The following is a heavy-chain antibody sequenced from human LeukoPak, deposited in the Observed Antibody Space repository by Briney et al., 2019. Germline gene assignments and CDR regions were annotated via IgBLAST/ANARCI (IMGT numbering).Heavy chain of an antibody. D-gene: IGHD2-2*01. CDR3: ARSGGDYQLLPYYLDY. V-gene: IGHV1-18*01. Sequence: EASVKVSCKASGYTFTSYGISWVRQAPGQGLEWMGWISAYNGNTNYAQKLQGRVTMTTDTSTSTAYMELRSLRSDDTAVYYCARSGGDYQLLPYYLDYWGQGTLVTVSS. CDR2: ISAYNGNT. CDR1: GYTFTSYG. J-gene: IGHJ4*02.